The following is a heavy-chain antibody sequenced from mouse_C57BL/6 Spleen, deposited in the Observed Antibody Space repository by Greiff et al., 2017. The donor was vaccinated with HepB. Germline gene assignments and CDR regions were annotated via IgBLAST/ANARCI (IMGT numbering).Heavy chain of an antibody. J-gene: IGHJ3*01. CDR3: ARMIYYDYDGWFAY. D-gene: IGHD2-4*01. CDR1: GYTFTDYN. CDR2: INPNNGGT. V-gene: IGHV1-22*01. Sequence: VQLQQSGPELVKPGASVKMSCKASGYTFTDYNMHWVKQSHGKSLEWIGYINPNNGGTSYNQKFKGKATLTVNKSSSTAYMELRSLTSEDSAVYYCARMIYYDYDGWFAYWGQGTLVTVSA.